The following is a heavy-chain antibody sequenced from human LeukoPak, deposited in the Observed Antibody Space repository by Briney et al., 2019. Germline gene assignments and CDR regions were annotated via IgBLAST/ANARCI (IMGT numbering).Heavy chain of an antibody. J-gene: IGHJ6*04. CDR2: INWYGGST. D-gene: IGHD3-10*02. Sequence: GGSLRLSCAASGFTFDDYGMSWVRHAPGEGLEWVSSINWYGGSTVYADSVKGRFTISRDNAKNSVYLQMNSLRAEDTAVYYCAELGITMIGGVWGKGTTVTTSS. V-gene: IGHV3-20*04. CDR3: AELGITMIGGV. CDR1: GFTFDDYG.